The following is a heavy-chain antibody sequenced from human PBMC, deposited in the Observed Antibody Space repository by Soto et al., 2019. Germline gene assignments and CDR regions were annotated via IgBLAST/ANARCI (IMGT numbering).Heavy chain of an antibody. V-gene: IGHV1-18*01. D-gene: IGHD2-2*01. J-gene: IGHJ5*02. Sequence: GASLKVSCKASGYTFTSYGISWMRQAPGQGLEWMGWISTSNGNTNYAQKFQGRVTMTTDTSTSTAYMDLRSLRSDDTAVYYCATIWGLYCTSTRCTENWIDTWGQGTLVNVSS. CDR3: ATIWGLYCTSTRCTENWIDT. CDR2: ISTSNGNT. CDR1: GYTFTSYG.